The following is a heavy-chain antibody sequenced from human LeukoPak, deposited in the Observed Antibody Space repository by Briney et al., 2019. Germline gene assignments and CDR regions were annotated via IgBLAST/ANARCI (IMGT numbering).Heavy chain of an antibody. V-gene: IGHV1-69*06. CDR3: ARNDILTGSAVFDY. CDR1: GGTFSSYA. J-gene: IGHJ4*02. CDR2: IIPIFGTA. D-gene: IGHD3-9*01. Sequence: GASVKVSCKASGGTFSSYAISWVRQAPGQGLEWMGGIIPIFGTANYAQKFQGRVTITADKSTSTAYMELSSLRSEDTAVYYCARNDILTGSAVFDYWGQGTLVTVSS.